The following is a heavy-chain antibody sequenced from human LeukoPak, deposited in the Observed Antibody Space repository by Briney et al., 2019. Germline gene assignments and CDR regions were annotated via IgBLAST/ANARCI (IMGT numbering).Heavy chain of an antibody. CDR2: ISGDGATT. J-gene: IGHJ4*02. V-gene: IGHV3-43*02. D-gene: IGHD1-14*01. CDR1: GFTFYDYA. Sequence: PGGSLRLSCAVSGFTFYDYAMHWVRQAPGKGLEWVSLISGDGATTYYADSVKGRFTISRDNSKNSLYLQMNSLRTEDTALYYCAKTPPSYGRWGQGTLVTASS. CDR3: AKTPPSYGR.